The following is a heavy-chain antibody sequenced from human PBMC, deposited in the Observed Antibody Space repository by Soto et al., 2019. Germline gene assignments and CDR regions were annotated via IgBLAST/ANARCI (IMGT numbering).Heavy chain of an antibody. CDR2: ISYDGSNK. Sequence: QVQLVESGGGVVQPGRSLRLSCAASGFTFSSYGMHWVRQAPGKGLEWVAVISYDGSNKYYADSVKGRFTISRDNSKNTLYLQMNSLRAEDTAVYYCARDGHYDFWSGTYYYYGMDVWGQGTTVTVSS. V-gene: IGHV3-30*19. CDR3: ARDGHYDFWSGTYYYYGMDV. CDR1: GFTFSSYG. J-gene: IGHJ6*02. D-gene: IGHD3-3*01.